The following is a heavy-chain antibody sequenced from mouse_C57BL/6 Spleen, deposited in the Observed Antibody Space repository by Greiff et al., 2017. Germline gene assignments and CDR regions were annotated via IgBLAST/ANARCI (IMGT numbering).Heavy chain of an antibody. V-gene: IGHV1-64*01. CDR3: ARGLLLYFDY. D-gene: IGHD2-3*01. J-gene: IGHJ2*01. CDR1: GYTFTSYW. CDR2: IHPTSGST. Sequence: QVQLQQSGAELVKPGASVKLSCKASGYTFTSYWMHWVKQRPGQGLEWIGMIHPTSGSTNYNVKFKSKATLTVDKSSSTAYMQLSSLTSEDSAVYYCARGLLLYFDYWGQGTTLTVSS.